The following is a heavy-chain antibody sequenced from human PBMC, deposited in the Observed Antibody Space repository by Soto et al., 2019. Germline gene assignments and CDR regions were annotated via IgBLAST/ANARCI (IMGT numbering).Heavy chain of an antibody. J-gene: IGHJ5*02. V-gene: IGHV4-59*01. Sequence: QVQLQESGPGLVKPSETLSLTCIVSGGSISSFYWSWIRQPPGKGLEWVGGIYYNGSATYNPSLKCRVTMSVDMSKNHLFLTLNSVTAADTAVYYCARSFYPWGQGTLVTVSS. CDR1: GGSISSFY. CDR2: IYYNGSA. CDR3: ARSFYP.